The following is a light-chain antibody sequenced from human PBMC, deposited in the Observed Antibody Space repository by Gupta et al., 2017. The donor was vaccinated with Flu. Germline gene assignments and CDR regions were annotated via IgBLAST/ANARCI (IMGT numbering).Light chain of an antibody. Sequence: QSALPQPASVSVSPRQSLHISCTGTNSDVGRYNYVSWYQHHPGKPHTLVIVEVNNRTAGVSNRFSGSKSGNTSSLTISGCQPEDEADYYCCSFLDTRGFGGGTKLTVL. CDR1: NSDVGRYNY. J-gene: IGLJ2*01. CDR3: CSFLDTRG. V-gene: IGLV2-14*01. CDR2: EVN.